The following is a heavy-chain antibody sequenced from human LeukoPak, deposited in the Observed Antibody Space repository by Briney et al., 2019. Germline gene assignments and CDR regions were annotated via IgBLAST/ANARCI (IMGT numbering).Heavy chain of an antibody. CDR1: GYSISSGSY. CDR3: ARGLVVVPAAMGFDP. Sequence: SETLSLTCTVSGYSISSGSYWGWIRRPPGKGRGGFGSIYHSGSTYYNPSLKNRLTIPVDTPKNQFSLKLSSVTAPGTAVYYCARGLVVVPAAMGFDPWGQGTLVTVPS. J-gene: IGHJ5*02. V-gene: IGHV4-38-2*02. CDR2: IYHSGST. D-gene: IGHD2-2*01.